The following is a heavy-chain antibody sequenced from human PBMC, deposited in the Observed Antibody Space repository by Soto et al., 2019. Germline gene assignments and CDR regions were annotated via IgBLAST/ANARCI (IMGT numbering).Heavy chain of an antibody. CDR1: GFTFSDYY. J-gene: IGHJ3*02. Sequence: GGSLRLSCAASGFTFSDYYMSWIRQAPGKGLEWVSYISSSGSTIYYADSVKGRFTISRDNAKNSLYLQMNSLRAEDTAVYYCARDRLKFGTTVAFDIWGQGTMVTVSS. V-gene: IGHV3-11*01. CDR2: ISSSGSTI. D-gene: IGHD1-1*01. CDR3: ARDRLKFGTTVAFDI.